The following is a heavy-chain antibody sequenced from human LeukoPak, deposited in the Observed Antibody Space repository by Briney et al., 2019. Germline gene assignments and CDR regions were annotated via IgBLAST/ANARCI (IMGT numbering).Heavy chain of an antibody. Sequence: ASVKVSCKASGDTFPTYGINWVRLAPGQGLEWMGRITVHNGNTTYAQRMQGRVTLTTDTSTNTAYMELRGLTSDDTAVFFCARETTLAPGFPAYWGQGTLVTVSS. D-gene: IGHD1-1*01. J-gene: IGHJ4*02. CDR3: ARETTLAPGFPAY. CDR1: GDTFPTYG. V-gene: IGHV1-18*01. CDR2: ITVHNGNT.